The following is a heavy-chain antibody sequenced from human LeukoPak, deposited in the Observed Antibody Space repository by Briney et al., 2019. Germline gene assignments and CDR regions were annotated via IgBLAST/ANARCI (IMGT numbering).Heavy chain of an antibody. D-gene: IGHD2-2*01. CDR3: ARGGHIVVVPAAPKKTPKRNNWFDP. J-gene: IGHJ5*02. Sequence: ASVKVSCKASGYTFTSYGISWVRQAPGQGLEWMGWISAYNGNTNYAQKLQGRVTMTTDTSTSTAYMELRSLRSDDTAVYYCARGGHIVVVPAAPKKTPKRNNWFDPWGQGTLVTVSS. CDR1: GYTFTSYG. V-gene: IGHV1-18*01. CDR2: ISAYNGNT.